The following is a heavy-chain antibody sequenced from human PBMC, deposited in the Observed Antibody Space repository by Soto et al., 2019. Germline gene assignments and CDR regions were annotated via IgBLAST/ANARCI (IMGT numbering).Heavy chain of an antibody. CDR3: ARGGATIFGVIDS. CDR2: FLASGGNT. D-gene: IGHD3-3*02. J-gene: IGHJ4*02. CDR1: GYSFFSYY. V-gene: IGHV1-46*01. Sequence: ASVKVSWKASGYSFFSYYIHWVRHAPGQGLEWMGRFLASGGNTDYAQRFRGRVSMTRDTSTTNTVSLELTSLTSDDTAVYYCARGGATIFGVIDSWGQGTRVTVSS.